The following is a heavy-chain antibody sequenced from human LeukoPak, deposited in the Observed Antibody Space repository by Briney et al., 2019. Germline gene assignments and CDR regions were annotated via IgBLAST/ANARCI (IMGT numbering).Heavy chain of an antibody. CDR3: ARASPRYFDY. CDR1: GFTFSSYA. V-gene: IGHV3-30-3*01. Sequence: GGSLRLSCAASGFTFSSYAMHWVRQAPGKGLEWVAAISYDGSNKYYADSVKGRFTISRDNSKNTLYLQMNSLRAEDTAVYYCARASPRYFDYWGQGTLVTVSS. CDR2: ISYDGSNK. J-gene: IGHJ4*02.